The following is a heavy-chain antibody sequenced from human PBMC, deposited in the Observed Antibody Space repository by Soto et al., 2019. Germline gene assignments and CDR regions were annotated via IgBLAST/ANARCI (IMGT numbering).Heavy chain of an antibody. CDR2: ISAYNGNT. CDR3: AGDRGAYGMDV. J-gene: IGHJ6*02. Sequence: QVQLVQSGAEVKKPGDSVKVSCKASGYTFTSYGISWVRQAPGQGLEWMGWISAYNGNTNYAQELHGRVTMTTDTSTSEACMELTSLRSDNTAVYYSAGDRGAYGMDVWGHGTTDPVSS. CDR1: GYTFTSYG. V-gene: IGHV1-18*01.